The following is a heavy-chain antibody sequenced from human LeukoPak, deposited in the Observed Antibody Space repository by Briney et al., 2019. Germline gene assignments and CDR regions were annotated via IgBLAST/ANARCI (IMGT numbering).Heavy chain of an antibody. Sequence: SDTLSLTCALSGLSIRRGGYASRWIRQPPGKGLEWIVYIYDSGSNYYNPSLKSRFTISVDRSKNQFSLKLSSVTAADTAVYYCARVRYCSSTSCYRRDADFDYWGQGTLVTVSS. D-gene: IGHD2-2*02. CDR1: GLSIRRGGYA. CDR3: ARVRYCSSTSCYRRDADFDY. V-gene: IGHV4-30-2*01. J-gene: IGHJ4*02. CDR2: IYDSGSN.